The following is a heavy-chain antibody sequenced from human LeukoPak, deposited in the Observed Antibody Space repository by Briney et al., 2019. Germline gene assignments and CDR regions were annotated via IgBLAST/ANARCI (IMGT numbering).Heavy chain of an antibody. CDR3: ARDLYYYDSSGYYLWGFDI. CDR1: GGSISSGSYY. J-gene: IGHJ3*02. CDR2: IYTSGST. Sequence: SQTLSLTCTVSGGSISSGSYYWSWIRQPAGKGLEWIGRIYTSGSTNYNPSLKSRVTITVDTSKNQFSLKLSSVTAADTAVYYCARDLYYYDSSGYYLWGFDIWGQGTMVTVSS. V-gene: IGHV4-61*02. D-gene: IGHD3-22*01.